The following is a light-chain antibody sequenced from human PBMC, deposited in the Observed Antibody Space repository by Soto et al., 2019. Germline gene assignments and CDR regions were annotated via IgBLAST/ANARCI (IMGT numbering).Light chain of an antibody. Sequence: QSVLTQPASVSGSPGQSITISCTGTSSDVGGYNYVSWYQQHPGKAPKLMIYEVSNRPSGVSNRFSGSKSGNTASLTISGLQAEDEADYYCCSYTSSSTLRYVFGTGTKLTVL. J-gene: IGLJ1*01. CDR1: SSDVGGYNY. CDR3: CSYTSSSTLRYV. V-gene: IGLV2-14*01. CDR2: EVS.